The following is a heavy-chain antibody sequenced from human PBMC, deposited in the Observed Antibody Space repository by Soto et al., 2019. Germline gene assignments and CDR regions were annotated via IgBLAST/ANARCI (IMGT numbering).Heavy chain of an antibody. CDR2: IIPMTGTP. V-gene: IGHV1-69*13. D-gene: IGHD2-2*01. CDR3: ARGPILPGATSWLDP. J-gene: IGHJ5*02. CDR1: GGTFSGFA. Sequence: SVKVSCKASGGTFSGFAVSWVRQAPGQGLEWMGGIIPMTGTPNYAQKFQGRVTMTADGSTSTAYLVLSSLRSEDTAVYYCARGPILPGATSWLDPWGQGTVVTVSS.